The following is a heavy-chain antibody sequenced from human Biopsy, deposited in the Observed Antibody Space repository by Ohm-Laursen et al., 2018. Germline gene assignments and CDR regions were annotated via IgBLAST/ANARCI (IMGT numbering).Heavy chain of an antibody. V-gene: IGHV4-59*08. CDR2: ISNSGNT. CDR1: GESSSGYF. Sequence: SETLSLTCAVNGESSSGYFWNWIRQPPGKGLEWIGFISNSGNTNYNPSLKSRVTISVDTSKNQISLKLGSVTVADTAVFYCARRGSGGRSFDYWGQGSLVTVSS. D-gene: IGHD2-15*01. CDR3: ARRGSGGRSFDY. J-gene: IGHJ4*02.